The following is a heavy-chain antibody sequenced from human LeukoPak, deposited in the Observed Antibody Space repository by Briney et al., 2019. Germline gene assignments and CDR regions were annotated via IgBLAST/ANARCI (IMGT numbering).Heavy chain of an antibody. CDR2: IWYDGSNK. CDR1: GFTFSSYG. CDR3: ASSYYYDSSGYLDY. J-gene: IGHJ4*02. V-gene: IGHV3-33*01. Sequence: PGGSLRLSCAASGFTFSSYGMHWVRQAPGKGLEWVAVIWYDGSNKYYADSVKGRFTISRDNSKNTLYLQMNSLRAEDTAVYYCASSYYYDSSGYLDYWGQGTLVTVFS. D-gene: IGHD3-22*01.